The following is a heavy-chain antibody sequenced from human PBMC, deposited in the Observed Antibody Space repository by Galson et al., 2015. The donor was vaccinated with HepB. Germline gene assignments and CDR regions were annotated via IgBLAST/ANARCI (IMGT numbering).Heavy chain of an antibody. CDR2: ISSDGSKT. V-gene: IGHV3-30*04. Sequence: SLRLSCAASGFTFSSYAMHWVRQAPGKGLEWVAVISSDGSKTYYGGSVKGRFTISRDNSKNTLELQMNSLRAEDTAVYFCARVVSTGTHRGYFDYWGQGTLVTVSS. CDR1: GFTFSSYA. D-gene: IGHD1-1*01. CDR3: ARVVSTGTHRGYFDY. J-gene: IGHJ4*02.